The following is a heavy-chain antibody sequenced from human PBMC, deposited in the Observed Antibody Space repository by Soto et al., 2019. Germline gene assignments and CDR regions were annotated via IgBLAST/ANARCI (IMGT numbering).Heavy chain of an antibody. CDR1: GGSISSSSYY. CDR2: IYYSVST. Sequence: SETLSLTCTVSGGSISSSSYYWGWIRQPPGKGLEWIGSIYYSVSTYYNPSLKSRVTISVDTSKNQFSLKLSSVTAADTAVYYCARHYGGNCFDDWGQGTLVTVSS. CDR3: ARHYGGNCFDD. V-gene: IGHV4-39*01. J-gene: IGHJ4*02. D-gene: IGHD2-15*01.